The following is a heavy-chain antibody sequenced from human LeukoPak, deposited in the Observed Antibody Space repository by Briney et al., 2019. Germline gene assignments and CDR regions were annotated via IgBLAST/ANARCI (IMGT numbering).Heavy chain of an antibody. CDR3: AREREESGAWYERPHFDY. CDR2: INHSGST. Sequence: PSETLSLTCAVYSGSFSDYYRAWISQSRGKGLEWIGQINHSGSTNYNPSLKSRVTISVDTSKNQFSLKVSSVTAADTAIYYCAREREESGAWYERPHFDYWGQGALVTVSS. V-gene: IGHV4-34*01. CDR1: SGSFSDYY. D-gene: IGHD6-19*01. J-gene: IGHJ4*02.